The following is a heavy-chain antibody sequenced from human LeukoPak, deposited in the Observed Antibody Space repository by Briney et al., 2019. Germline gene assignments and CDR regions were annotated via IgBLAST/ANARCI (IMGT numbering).Heavy chain of an antibody. V-gene: IGHV3-23*01. CDR2: ISDSGGSS. CDR3: ARYIEGNYYSALDY. D-gene: IGHD2-15*01. Sequence: GGSLRLSCATSGFIFSSYAMTWVRQAPGKGLECVSPISDSGGSSYYADSVKGRFTISRDNSKNTLYLQMNSLRAEGTAVYYCARYIEGNYYSALDYWGQGTLVTVSS. J-gene: IGHJ4*02. CDR1: GFIFSSYA.